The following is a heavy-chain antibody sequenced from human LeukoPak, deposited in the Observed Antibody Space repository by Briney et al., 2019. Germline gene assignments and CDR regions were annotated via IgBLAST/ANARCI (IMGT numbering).Heavy chain of an antibody. D-gene: IGHD3-22*01. V-gene: IGHV4-39*01. Sequence: SETLSLTCTVSGASISSSTYYWVWIRQPPGKGLEWIGTILYSGSTYYNPSLTSRVTISVDTSKNQFSLKLNSVTAADTAVYYCARQNYGRTYFYDTSGYPQGFDPWGQGTLVAVSS. J-gene: IGHJ5*02. CDR3: ARQNYGRTYFYDTSGYPQGFDP. CDR1: GASISSSTYY. CDR2: ILYSGST.